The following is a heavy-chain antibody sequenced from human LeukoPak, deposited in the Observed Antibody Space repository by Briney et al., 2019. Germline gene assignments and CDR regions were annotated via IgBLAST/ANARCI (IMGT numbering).Heavy chain of an antibody. Sequence: GGSLRLSCAASGFTVSSNYMSWVRQAPGKGLEWVSVIYSGGSTYYADSAKGRFTISRDNSKNTLYLQMNSLRAEDTAVYYCARATRYSSSYYPFDYWGQGTLVTVSS. CDR1: GFTVSSNY. J-gene: IGHJ4*02. CDR3: ARATRYSSSYYPFDY. V-gene: IGHV3-53*01. CDR2: IYSGGST. D-gene: IGHD6-6*01.